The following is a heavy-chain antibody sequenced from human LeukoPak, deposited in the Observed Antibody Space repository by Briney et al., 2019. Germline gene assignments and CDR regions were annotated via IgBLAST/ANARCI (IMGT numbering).Heavy chain of an antibody. CDR2: IKKDGSEK. CDR1: GFTFSSHW. D-gene: IGHD5-18*01. J-gene: IGHJ4*02. Sequence: GGSLRLSCAASGFTFSSHWMSWVRQAPGKGLEWVANIKKDGSEKYYVDAVKGRFTISRDNAKTSLYLQMNSLRAEDTAVYYCARDAGYGYDRFDYWGQGTQVTVSS. CDR3: ARDAGYGYDRFDY. V-gene: IGHV3-7*01.